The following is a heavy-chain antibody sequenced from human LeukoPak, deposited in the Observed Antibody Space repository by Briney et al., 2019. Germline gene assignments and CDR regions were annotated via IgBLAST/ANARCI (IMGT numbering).Heavy chain of an antibody. CDR2: IIPIFGTA. CDR1: GGTFSSYA. Sequence: SVKVSCKASGGTFSSYAISWVRQAPGQGLEWMGGIIPIFGTANYAQKFQGRVTITADESTSTAYMELSSLRSEDTAVYYCAGDHTMVRGVIKSWFDPWGQGTLVTVSS. V-gene: IGHV1-69*13. CDR3: AGDHTMVRGVIKSWFDP. D-gene: IGHD3-10*01. J-gene: IGHJ5*02.